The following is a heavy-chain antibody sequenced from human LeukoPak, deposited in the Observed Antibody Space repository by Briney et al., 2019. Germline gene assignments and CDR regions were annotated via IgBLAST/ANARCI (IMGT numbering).Heavy chain of an antibody. V-gene: IGHV3-30-3*01. D-gene: IGHD2-2*02. J-gene: IGHJ4*02. CDR3: ARDRAEYCSSTSCYTGSYFDY. CDR2: ISYDGSNK. CDR1: GFTFSSYA. Sequence: GGSLRLSCAASGFTFSSYAMHRVRQAPGKGLEWVAVISYDGSNKYYADSVKGRFTISRDNSKNTLYLQMNSLRAEDTAVYYCARDRAEYCSSTSCYTGSYFDYWGQGTLVTVSS.